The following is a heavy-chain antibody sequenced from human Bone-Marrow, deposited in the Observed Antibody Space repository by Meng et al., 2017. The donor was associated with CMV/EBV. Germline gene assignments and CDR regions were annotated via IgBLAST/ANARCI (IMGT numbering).Heavy chain of an antibody. CDR3: ARDTFRKIHLFDY. CDR2: ISSSSYI. D-gene: IGHD3-16*01. Sequence: GESLKISCAASGFTFSSYSMNWVRQAPGKGLEWVSSISSSSYIYYADSVKGRFTISRDNAKNSLYLQMNSLRAEDTAVYYCARDTFRKIHLFDYWGQGTLVTVSS. V-gene: IGHV3-21*01. CDR1: GFTFSSYS. J-gene: IGHJ4*02.